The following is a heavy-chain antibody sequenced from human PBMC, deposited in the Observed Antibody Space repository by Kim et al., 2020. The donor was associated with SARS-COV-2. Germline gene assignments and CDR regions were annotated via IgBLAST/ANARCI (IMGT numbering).Heavy chain of an antibody. V-gene: IGHV1-2*02. CDR3: ARDAGYYYDSKNGMDV. Sequence: ASVKVSCKASGYTFTGYYMHWVRQAPGQGLEWMGWINPNSGGTNYAQKFQGRVTMTRDTSISTAYMELSRLRSDDTAVYYCARDAGYYYDSKNGMDVWGQGTTVTVS. CDR2: INPNSGGT. J-gene: IGHJ6*02. D-gene: IGHD3-22*01. CDR1: GYTFTGYY.